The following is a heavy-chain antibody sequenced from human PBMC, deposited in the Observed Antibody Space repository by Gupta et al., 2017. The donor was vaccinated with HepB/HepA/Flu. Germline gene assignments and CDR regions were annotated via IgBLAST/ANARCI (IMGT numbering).Heavy chain of an antibody. CDR1: FDEYA. CDR3: AKDYYDSSGYSPYFDY. V-gene: IGHV3-9*01. CDR2: ISWKSGSI. D-gene: IGHD3-22*01. Sequence: FDEYAMHWVRQAPGKGLEWVSGISWKSGSIGYADSVEGRFTISRDNAKNSLYLQMNSLRAEDTALYYCAKDYYDSSGYSPYFDYWGQGTPVTVSS. J-gene: IGHJ4*02.